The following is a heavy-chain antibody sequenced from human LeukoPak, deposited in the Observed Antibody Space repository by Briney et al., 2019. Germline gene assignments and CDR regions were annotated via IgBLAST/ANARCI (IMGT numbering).Heavy chain of an antibody. J-gene: IGHJ4*02. D-gene: IGHD3-10*01. CDR2: ISGSGGST. V-gene: IGHV3-23*01. CDR3: AKTLGHYGSGSPYYFDY. Sequence: PGGSLRLSCAASGFTFSSYAMSWVRQAPGKGLEWVSAISGSGGSTYYADSVKGRFTISRDNSKNTLYLQMNSLRAEDTAVYYCAKTLGHYGSGSPYYFDYWGQGTLVTVSS. CDR1: GFTFSSYA.